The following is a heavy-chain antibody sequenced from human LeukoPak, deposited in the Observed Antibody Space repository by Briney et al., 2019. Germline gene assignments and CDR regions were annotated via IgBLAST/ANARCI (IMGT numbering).Heavy chain of an antibody. J-gene: IGHJ4*02. V-gene: IGHV6-1*01. CDR1: GESVSSNSAA. CDR3: ARSLDSSGWFYYFDY. D-gene: IGHD6-19*01. CDR2: TYYRSKWYN. Sequence: SQTLSLTCAISGESVSSNSAAWNWIRQSPSRGLEWLGRTYYRSKWYNDYAVSVKSRITINPDTSKNQFSLQLNSVTSEDTAVYYCARSLDSSGWFYYFDYWGQGTLVTVSS.